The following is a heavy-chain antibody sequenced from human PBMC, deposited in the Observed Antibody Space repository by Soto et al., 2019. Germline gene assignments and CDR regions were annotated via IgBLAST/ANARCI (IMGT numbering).Heavy chain of an antibody. J-gene: IGHJ4*02. Sequence: SETLSLTCTVSGGSISNSDYYWTWIRQPPGKGLEWIGYIYSSGATSYNPSLESRVTISRDTSKNQSSLRLSSVTAADTAVYYCDRDRGSDYDSTSGYYYYWGQGTLVNVSS. V-gene: IGHV4-30-4*01. CDR3: DRDRGSDYDSTSGYYYY. CDR1: GGSISNSDYY. CDR2: IYSSGAT. D-gene: IGHD3-22*01.